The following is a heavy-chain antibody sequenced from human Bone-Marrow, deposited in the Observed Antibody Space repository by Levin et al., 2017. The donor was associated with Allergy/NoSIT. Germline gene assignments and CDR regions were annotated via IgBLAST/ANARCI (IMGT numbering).Heavy chain of an antibody. J-gene: IGHJ4*02. CDR2: ISSSSSYI. V-gene: IGHV3-21*01. D-gene: IGHD2-8*02. CDR3: ARIFSLEAGLVAELDY. Sequence: PGGSLRLSCAASGFTFSSYSMNWVRQAPGKGLEWVSSISSSSSYIYYADSVKGRFTISRDNAKNSLYLQMNSLRAEDTAVYYCARIFSLEAGLVAELDYWGQGTLVTVSS. CDR1: GFTFSSYS.